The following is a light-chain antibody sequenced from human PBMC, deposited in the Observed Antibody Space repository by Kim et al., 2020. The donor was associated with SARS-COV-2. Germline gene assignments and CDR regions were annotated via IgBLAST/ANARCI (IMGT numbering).Light chain of an antibody. CDR1: QNVGTF. V-gene: IGKV3-11*01. J-gene: IGKJ5*01. Sequence: LSTGERATLSGRASQNVGTFLAWYQQKPGQAPRLLIYDASNRATGIPARFSGSGSGTDFTLTISSLEPEDFALYYCQQRSNWPTFGQGTRLEIK. CDR2: DAS. CDR3: QQRSNWPT.